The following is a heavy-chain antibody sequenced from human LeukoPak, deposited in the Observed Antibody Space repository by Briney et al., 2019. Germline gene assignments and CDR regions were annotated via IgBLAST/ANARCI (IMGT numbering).Heavy chain of an antibody. V-gene: IGHV3-48*03. J-gene: IGHJ4*02. CDR1: GFTFSSYE. CDR2: ISSSGSTI. Sequence: GGSLRLSCAASGFTFSSYEMNWVRQAPGKGLEWVSYISSSGSTIYYADSVKGRFTISRDNAKNSLYLQMNSLRAEDTAVYYCARSGTYQHSSSYDYWGQGTLVTVSS. D-gene: IGHD6-13*01. CDR3: ARSGTYQHSSSYDY.